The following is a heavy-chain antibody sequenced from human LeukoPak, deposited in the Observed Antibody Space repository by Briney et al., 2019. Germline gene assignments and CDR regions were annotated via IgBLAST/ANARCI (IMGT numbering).Heavy chain of an antibody. Sequence: SVKVSCKASGGAFINCAISWVRQAPGQGLEWMGGIIPHFGTVKYARKFQGRVTITADESTSTAYMELTSLRSEDTAVYYCARAYYYDSTGPFDSWGQGTLVTVSS. CDR3: ARAYYYDSTGPFDS. J-gene: IGHJ4*02. CDR1: GGAFINCA. D-gene: IGHD3-22*01. V-gene: IGHV1-69*13. CDR2: IIPHFGTV.